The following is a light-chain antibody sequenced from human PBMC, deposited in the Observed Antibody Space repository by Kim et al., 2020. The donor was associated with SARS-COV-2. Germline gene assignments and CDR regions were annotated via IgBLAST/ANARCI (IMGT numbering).Light chain of an antibody. CDR2: GAS. CDR3: QQYGTSPRT. V-gene: IGKV3-20*01. CDR1: QSVSSNY. Sequence: EIVLTQSPGTLSLSPGERGTLSCRASQSVSSNYLAWYQQKPGQAPRLLIYGASSRAAGIPDRFSGSGSGTDFTLTVSRLEPEDFAVYYCQQYGTSPRTFGQGTKLGI. J-gene: IGKJ2*01.